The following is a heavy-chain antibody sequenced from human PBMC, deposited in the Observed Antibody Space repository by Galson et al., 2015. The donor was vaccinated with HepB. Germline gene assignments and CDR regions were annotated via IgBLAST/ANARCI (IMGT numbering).Heavy chain of an antibody. V-gene: IGHV3-23*01. Sequence: SLRLSCAASGFTFSSYAMSWVRQAPGKGLEWVSAISGSGGSTYYADSVKGRFTISRDNSKNTLYLQMNSLRAEDTAVYYCAKDATTVTYLYYYGMDVWGQGTTVTVSS. J-gene: IGHJ6*02. CDR3: AKDATTVTYLYYYGMDV. CDR2: ISGSGGST. CDR1: GFTFSSYA. D-gene: IGHD4-11*01.